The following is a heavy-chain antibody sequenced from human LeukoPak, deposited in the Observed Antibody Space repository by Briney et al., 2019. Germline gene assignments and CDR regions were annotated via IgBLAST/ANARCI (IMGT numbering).Heavy chain of an antibody. CDR2: VNPNSGHT. CDR1: GYTFTSYD. D-gene: IGHD2-15*01. Sequence: GASVKVFCKASGYTFTSYDVNWVRQATGQGLEWMGWVNPNSGHTGYAQKFQGRVTMTTNTSISTAYMELSSLRSEDTAVYYCARGAPGSYCSGGSCPYFDYWGQGTLVSVSS. CDR3: ARGAPGSYCSGGSCPYFDY. V-gene: IGHV1-8*01. J-gene: IGHJ4*02.